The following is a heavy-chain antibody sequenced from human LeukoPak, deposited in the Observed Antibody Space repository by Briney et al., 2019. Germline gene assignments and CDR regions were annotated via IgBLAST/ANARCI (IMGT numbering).Heavy chain of an antibody. J-gene: IGHJ5*02. CDR3: ARDSRAVGSSSWFDP. CDR1: GGSISSGGYY. Sequence: SQTLSLTCTVSGGSISSGGYYWSWIRQHPGKGLEWIGYIYYSGSTYYNPSLKSRVTISVDTSKNQFSLKLSSVTAADTAVYYCARDSRAVGSSSWFDPWGQGTLVTVSS. D-gene: IGHD2-2*01. CDR2: IYYSGST. V-gene: IGHV4-31*03.